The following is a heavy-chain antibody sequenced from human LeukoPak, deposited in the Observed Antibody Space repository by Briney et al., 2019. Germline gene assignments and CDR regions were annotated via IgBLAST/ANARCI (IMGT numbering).Heavy chain of an antibody. J-gene: IGHJ4*02. V-gene: IGHV4-39*07. Sequence: SETLSPTYTVSGAFISSSTFYWGWIRQPPGKGPEWFGAIYYSGSTFYNPSLKRRVTVSVDTSTNLFSLTLSALTASDTAAYYCARIIFYYHRGPNVVHCYFDYWGQGTLVTVSS. CDR1: GAFISSSTFY. CDR3: ARIIFYYHRGPNVVHCYFDY. CDR2: IYYSGST. D-gene: IGHD3-22*01.